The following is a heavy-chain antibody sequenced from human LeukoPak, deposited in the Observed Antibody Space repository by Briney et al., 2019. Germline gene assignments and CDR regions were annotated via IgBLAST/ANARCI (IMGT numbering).Heavy chain of an antibody. D-gene: IGHD3-10*01. CDR2: ISSSSYI. CDR3: ARVIGELLDYYDGMDV. Sequence: GGSLRLSCAASGFTFSSYSMNWVRQAPGKGLEWVSSISSSSYIYYADSVKGRFTISRDNAKNSLYLQMNSLRAEDTAVYYCARVIGELLDYYDGMDVWGQGTTVTVSS. V-gene: IGHV3-21*01. CDR1: GFTFSSYS. J-gene: IGHJ6*02.